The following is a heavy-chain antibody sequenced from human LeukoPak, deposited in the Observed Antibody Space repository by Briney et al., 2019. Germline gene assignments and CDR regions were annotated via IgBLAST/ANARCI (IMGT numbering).Heavy chain of an antibody. J-gene: IGHJ4*02. CDR3: AREPNYYFDY. CDR1: GFTFSSFA. V-gene: IGHV3-23*01. CDR2: FDGNGPNT. Sequence: TGGSLRLSCAASGFTFSSFAMTWVRQAPGKGLEWVSGFDGNGPNTYYADSVKGRWTISRDNSKNTLYLQMNSLRAEDTAVYYCAREPNYYFDYWGQGTLVTVSS.